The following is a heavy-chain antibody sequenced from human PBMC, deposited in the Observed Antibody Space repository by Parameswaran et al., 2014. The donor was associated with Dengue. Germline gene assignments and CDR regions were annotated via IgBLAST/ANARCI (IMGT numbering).Heavy chain of an antibody. CDR2: INWNGGST. CDR3: ARGLRGDYVHFADY. V-gene: IGHV3-20*03. D-gene: IGHD4-17*01. J-gene: IGHJ4*02. Sequence: WIRQPPGKGLEWVSGINWNGGSTGYADSVKGRFTISRDNAKNSLYLQMNSLRAEDTALYYCARGLRGDYVHFADYWGQGTLVTVSS.